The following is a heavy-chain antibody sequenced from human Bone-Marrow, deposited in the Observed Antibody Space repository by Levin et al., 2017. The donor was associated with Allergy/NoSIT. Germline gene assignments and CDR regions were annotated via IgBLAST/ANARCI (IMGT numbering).Heavy chain of an antibody. V-gene: IGHV3-74*01. D-gene: IGHD3-10*01. Sequence: GESLKISCAASGFAFSNYWMHWVRQAPGKGLVWVSRINRGGSSTTYADSVKGRFTIPRDNAKNTLYLQMNSLRAEDTAVYYCARDPFAYNFGSGSYLDYWGQGTLVSVSS. CDR1: GFAFSNYW. CDR3: ARDPFAYNFGSGSYLDY. CDR2: INRGGSST. J-gene: IGHJ4*02.